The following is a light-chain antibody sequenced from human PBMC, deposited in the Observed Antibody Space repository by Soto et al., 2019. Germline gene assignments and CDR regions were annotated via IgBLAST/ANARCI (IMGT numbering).Light chain of an antibody. CDR3: QSYDSSLYVV. Sequence: QSVLTQPPSVSGAPGQRVTISCTGSSSNIGAGYDVHWYQQLPGTAPKLLIYGNSNRPSGVPDRFSGSKSGTSASLAITGLQAEDEAEYYCQSYDSSLYVVFGGGTKVTVL. CDR2: GNS. CDR1: SSNIGAGYD. J-gene: IGLJ2*01. V-gene: IGLV1-40*01.